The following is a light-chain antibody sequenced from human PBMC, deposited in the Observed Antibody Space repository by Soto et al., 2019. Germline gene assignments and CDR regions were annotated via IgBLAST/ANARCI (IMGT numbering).Light chain of an antibody. J-gene: IGKJ3*01. V-gene: IGKV3-11*01. CDR1: QSVSSY. Sequence: EIVLTQSPATLSLSPGERATLSCRASQSVSSYLAWYQQKPGQAPRLLIYDTYKRATGIPARFSGSGSGTDFTLTISSLELEDCAVYYCQQRTNWPRSFTFGPGTKVDIK. CDR2: DTY. CDR3: QQRTNWPRSFT.